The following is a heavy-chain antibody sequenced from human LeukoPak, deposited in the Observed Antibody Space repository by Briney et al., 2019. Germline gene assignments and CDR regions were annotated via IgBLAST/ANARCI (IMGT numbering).Heavy chain of an antibody. Sequence: ASVKVSCKSSGYTFRKYGISWVRQAPGQGLEWMGWISGYNGKTEYAQKFQGRVTVTTDTSTSTAYMELRSLRSDDTAVYYCARDGDYVGKIWTAATENMDVWGQGTTVSVSS. J-gene: IGHJ6*02. CDR1: GYTFRKYG. D-gene: IGHD3/OR15-3a*01. CDR3: ARDGDYVGKIWTAATENMDV. V-gene: IGHV1-18*01. CDR2: ISGYNGKT.